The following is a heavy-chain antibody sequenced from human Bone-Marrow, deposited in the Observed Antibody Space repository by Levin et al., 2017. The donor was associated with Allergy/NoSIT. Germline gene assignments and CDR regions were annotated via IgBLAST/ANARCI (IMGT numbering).Heavy chain of an antibody. D-gene: IGHD1-26*01. V-gene: IGHV4-61*01. CDR1: GGSVSSDTYY. CDR2: IYYTGST. Sequence: KASETLSLTCTVSGGSVSSDTYYWSWIWQPPGKGLEWIGYIYYTGSTNYNPSLKSRVTMSLDTSKNQFSLKLKSVTAADTAVYYCARYSNWDAFAIWGQGAMVTVSS. CDR3: ARYSNWDAFAI. J-gene: IGHJ3*02.